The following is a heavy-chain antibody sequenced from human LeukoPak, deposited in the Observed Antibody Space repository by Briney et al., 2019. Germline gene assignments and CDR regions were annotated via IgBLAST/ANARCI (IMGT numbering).Heavy chain of an antibody. Sequence: GGSLRLSCAASGFTFSTYAMSWVRQAPGKGLEWVSVMSGSGTATNYADSVKGRFTISRDNSKNTLYLQMDSLTAEDTALYYCAKDMGVGRGAYFDYWGLGTLVTVSS. CDR3: AKDMGVGRGAYFDY. J-gene: IGHJ4*02. V-gene: IGHV3-23*01. CDR1: GFTFSTYA. D-gene: IGHD3-10*01. CDR2: MSGSGTAT.